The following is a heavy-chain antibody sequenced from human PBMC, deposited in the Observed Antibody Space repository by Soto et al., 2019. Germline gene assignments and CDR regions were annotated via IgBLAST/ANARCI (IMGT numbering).Heavy chain of an antibody. D-gene: IGHD7-27*01. CDR3: AKSPNPGSATSSYSGMDV. V-gene: IGHV1-69*02. CDR2: IIPVLDVT. J-gene: IGHJ6*02. Sequence: QVQLVQSGAEVKKPGSSVKVSCKASGGTFSSYIITWVRQAPGQGLEWMGRIIPVLDVTYYAQRFQGRVTITADKSTSTAYKELGGLRSEYTAIYYCAKSPNPGSATSSYSGMDVWGQGTTVTVSS. CDR1: GGTFSSYI.